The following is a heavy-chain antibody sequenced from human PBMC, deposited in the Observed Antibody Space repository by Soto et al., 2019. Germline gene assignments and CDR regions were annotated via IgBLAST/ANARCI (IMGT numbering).Heavy chain of an antibody. CDR2: IYYSGST. V-gene: IGHV4-59*01. CDR3: ARTYDSSGYGFDY. D-gene: IGHD3-22*01. J-gene: IGHJ4*02. CDR1: GGSISSYY. Sequence: SETLSLTCTVSGGSISSYYWSWIRQPPGKGLEWIGYIYYSGSTSYNPSLRSRVTISVDTSKNQFSLKLSSVTAADTAVYYCARTYDSSGYGFDYWGQGTLVTVSS.